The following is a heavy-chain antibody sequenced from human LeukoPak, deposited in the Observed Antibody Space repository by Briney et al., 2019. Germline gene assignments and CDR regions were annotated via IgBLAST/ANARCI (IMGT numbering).Heavy chain of an antibody. CDR3: AKRRYGDYRYYFDF. Sequence: GGSLRLSCAASGSIPFNSYSMSWVRQAPRKGLEWVSAITSSGETTYYADSVKGRFTISRDNSRNTLLMQMNSLRAEDTAIYYCAKRRYGDYRYYFDFWGQGTLVTVSS. V-gene: IGHV3-23*01. J-gene: IGHJ4*02. CDR1: GSIPFNSYS. CDR2: ITSSGETT. D-gene: IGHD4-17*01.